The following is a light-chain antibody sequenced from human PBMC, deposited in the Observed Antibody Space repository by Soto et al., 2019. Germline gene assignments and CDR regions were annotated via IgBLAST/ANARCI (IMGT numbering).Light chain of an antibody. Sequence: QSALTQPASVSGSPGQSITISCTGTSSDVGAYNYVSWYQQHPGKAPKLMIYEVTNRPLGISSRFSGSKSGNTASLTISGLQTEDEADYYCSSYTTSSTRGFGGGTKVTVL. CDR2: EVT. V-gene: IGLV2-14*01. CDR1: SSDVGAYNY. J-gene: IGLJ2*01. CDR3: SSYTTSSTRG.